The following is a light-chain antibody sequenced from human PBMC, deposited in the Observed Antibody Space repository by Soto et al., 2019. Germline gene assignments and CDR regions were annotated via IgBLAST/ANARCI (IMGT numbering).Light chain of an antibody. CDR2: DVS. Sequence: QSALTQPASVSGSPGQSITISCTGTSSDVGGYNYVSWYQQHPGKAPKLMIFDVSNRPSWVSNRLSGSKSGNTASLTISGLQAEDEADYYCSSYTSSNTLVFGGGTKLTV. CDR1: SSDVGGYNY. V-gene: IGLV2-14*01. CDR3: SSYTSSNTLV. J-gene: IGLJ2*01.